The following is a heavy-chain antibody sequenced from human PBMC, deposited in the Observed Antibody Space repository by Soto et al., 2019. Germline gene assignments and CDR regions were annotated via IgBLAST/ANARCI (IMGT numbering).Heavy chain of an antibody. CDR1: GGSISSSTYY. J-gene: IGHJ4*02. D-gene: IGHD4-17*01. Sequence: QLQLQESGPGLVKPSETLSLTCTVTGGSISSSTYYWGWIRQPPGKGLEWIGSIYYSGSTYYNPSLKSRVTISVDTSKNQFSLKLSSVTAADTAVYYCANSYGDYVSYWGQGTLVTVSS. V-gene: IGHV4-39*01. CDR2: IYYSGST. CDR3: ANSYGDYVSY.